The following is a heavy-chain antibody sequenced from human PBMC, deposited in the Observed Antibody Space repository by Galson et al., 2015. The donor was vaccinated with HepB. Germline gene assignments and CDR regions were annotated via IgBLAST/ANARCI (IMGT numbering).Heavy chain of an antibody. J-gene: IGHJ4*02. CDR2: IYYTGST. D-gene: IGHD6-19*01. CDR1: GGSISSRSYY. V-gene: IGHV4-39*01. Sequence: ETLSLTCTVSGGSISSRSYYWAWIRQPPGKGLEWIGNIYYTGSTYYNASLKSRVTISVDTSKNQFSLKLSSVTAADTAVYYCASLGWSSNGFAYWGQGTLVTVSS. CDR3: ASLGWSSNGFAY.